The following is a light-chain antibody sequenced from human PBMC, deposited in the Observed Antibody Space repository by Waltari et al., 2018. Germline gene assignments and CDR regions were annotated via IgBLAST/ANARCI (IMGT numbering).Light chain of an antibody. J-gene: IGLJ1*01. Sequence: QSALTQPASVSGSPGQSITISCTGTSSDVGSYNLVSWYQQFPGKAPKLMIFEVSKRPSGVSNRLSGSMSGNPASLTIPGLQTEDEADYYFCSYAGSLTPCVFGTGTRVTV. CDR2: EVS. V-gene: IGLV2-23*02. CDR3: CSYAGSLTPCV. CDR1: SSDVGSYNL.